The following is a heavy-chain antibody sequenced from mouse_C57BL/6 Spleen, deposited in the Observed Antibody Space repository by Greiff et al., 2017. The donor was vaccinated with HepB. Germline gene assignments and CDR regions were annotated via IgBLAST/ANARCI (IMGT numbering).Heavy chain of an antibody. J-gene: IGHJ3*01. Sequence: VQLQQPGAELVKPGASVKLSCKASGYTFTSYWMHWVKQRPGQGLEWIGMIHPNSGSTNYNEKFKSKATLTVDKSSSTAYMQLSSLTSEDSAVYYCASEGLYDYDGAWFAYWGQGTLVTVSA. CDR2: IHPNSGST. D-gene: IGHD2-4*01. CDR3: ASEGLYDYDGAWFAY. CDR1: GYTFTSYW. V-gene: IGHV1-64*01.